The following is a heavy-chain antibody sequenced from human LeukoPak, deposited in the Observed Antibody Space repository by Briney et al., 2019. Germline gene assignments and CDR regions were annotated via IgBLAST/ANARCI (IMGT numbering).Heavy chain of an antibody. D-gene: IGHD6-6*01. J-gene: IGHJ5*02. CDR2: IYYSGST. CDR3: ARRDIAARLNWFDP. V-gene: IGHV4-30-4*01. Sequence: KSSETLSLTCTVSGGSISSGDYYWSWIRQPPGKGLEWIGYIYYSGSTYYNPSLKSRVTISLDTSKNQFSLKLSSVTAADTAVYYCARRDIAARLNWFDPWGQGTLVTVSS. CDR1: GGSISSGDYY.